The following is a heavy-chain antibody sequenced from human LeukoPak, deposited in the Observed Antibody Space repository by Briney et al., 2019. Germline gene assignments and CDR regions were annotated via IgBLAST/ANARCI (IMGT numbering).Heavy chain of an antibody. Sequence: GGSLRLSCAASGFTFSSYEINWVCQAPGKGLEWISYTSNSGRTVYYGDSVKGRFTVSRDNTKNSVYLLMNSLRVEDTAVYYCAREHIRSGSYELDYWGQGTLVTVSS. CDR2: TSNSGRTV. CDR3: AREHIRSGSYELDY. D-gene: IGHD3-10*01. V-gene: IGHV3-48*03. J-gene: IGHJ4*02. CDR1: GFTFSSYE.